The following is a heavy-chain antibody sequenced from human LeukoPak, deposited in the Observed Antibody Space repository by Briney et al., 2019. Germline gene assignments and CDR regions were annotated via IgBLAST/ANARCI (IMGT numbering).Heavy chain of an antibody. D-gene: IGHD2-8*01. Sequence: ASVSVSYRASGFTFTSYDINGVRRARGQGREWMGWMNPNNGNTGYAQKFEGRVTMTRDTSISTASMGLRGLRSQDTAVYYCVRDAEGDAISVNYWFDPCGPGTPVTVSS. J-gene: IGHJ5*02. CDR3: VRDAEGDAISVNYWFDP. CDR2: MNPNNGNT. V-gene: IGHV1-8*01. CDR1: GFTFTSYD.